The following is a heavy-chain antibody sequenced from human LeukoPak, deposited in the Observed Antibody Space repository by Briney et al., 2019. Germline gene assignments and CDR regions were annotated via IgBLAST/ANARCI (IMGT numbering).Heavy chain of an antibody. CDR1: GFTFSSYP. V-gene: IGHV3-48*04. D-gene: IGHD6-19*01. CDR3: ARVSSSGWYTFDY. CDR2: ISSSGSTI. Sequence: GRSLRLSCAASGFTFSSYPMHWVRQAPGKGLEWVSYISSSGSTIYYADSVKGRFTISRDNAKNSLYLQMNSLRAEDTAVYYCARVSSSGWYTFDYWGQGTLVTVSS. J-gene: IGHJ4*02.